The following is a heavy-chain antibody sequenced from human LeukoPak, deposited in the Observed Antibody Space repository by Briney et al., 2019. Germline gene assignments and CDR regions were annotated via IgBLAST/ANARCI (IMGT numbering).Heavy chain of an antibody. D-gene: IGHD3-10*01. CDR3: ARESGTSGYYGSGSYRY. J-gene: IGHJ4*02. CDR2: IIPIFGTA. Sequence: SVKVSCEASGGTFSSYAISWVRQAPGQGLEWMGGIIPIFGTANYAQKFQGRVTITADESTSTAYMELSSLRSEDTAVYYCARESGTSGYYGSGSYRYWGQGTLVAVSS. V-gene: IGHV1-69*13. CDR1: GGTFSSYA.